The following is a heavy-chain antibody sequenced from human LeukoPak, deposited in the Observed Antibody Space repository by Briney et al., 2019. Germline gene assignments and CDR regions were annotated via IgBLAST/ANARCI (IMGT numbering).Heavy chain of an antibody. D-gene: IGHD3-16*02. Sequence: GESLKISCKGSGYSFTTYWITWVRQMPGKGLEWMGRIDPSDSYTNYSPSFQGHVTISAVKSISTAYLQWSSLKASDTAMYYCARVIHLGELSLYDYWGQGTLVTVSS. J-gene: IGHJ4*02. CDR2: IDPSDSYT. V-gene: IGHV5-10-1*01. CDR1: GYSFTTYW. CDR3: ARVIHLGELSLYDY.